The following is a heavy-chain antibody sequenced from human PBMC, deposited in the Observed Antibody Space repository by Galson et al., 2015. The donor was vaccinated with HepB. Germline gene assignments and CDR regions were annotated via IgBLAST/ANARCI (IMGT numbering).Heavy chain of an antibody. CDR1: GFTFSSYS. Sequence: SLRLSCAASGFTFSSYSMNWVRQAPGKGLEWVAVISYDGSNKYYADSVKGRFTISRDNSKNTLYLQMNSLRAEDTAVYYCARDLIAAAGSHNRAYYGMDVWGQGTTVTVSS. D-gene: IGHD6-13*01. CDR3: ARDLIAAAGSHNRAYYGMDV. CDR2: ISYDGSNK. V-gene: IGHV3-30*03. J-gene: IGHJ6*02.